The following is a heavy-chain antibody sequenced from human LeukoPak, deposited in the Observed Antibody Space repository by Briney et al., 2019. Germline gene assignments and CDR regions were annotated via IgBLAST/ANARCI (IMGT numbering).Heavy chain of an antibody. CDR3: ASIGYCSSTSCYENAFDI. CDR2: IIPIFGTA. D-gene: IGHD2-2*01. CDR1: GGTFSSYA. J-gene: IGHJ3*02. Sequence: GSSVKVSCKASGGTFSSYAISWVRQAPGQGLEWMGGIIPIFGTANYAQKFQGRVTITTDESTSTAYMELSSLRSEDTAVYCCASIGYCSSTSCYENAFDIWGQGTMVTVSS. V-gene: IGHV1-69*05.